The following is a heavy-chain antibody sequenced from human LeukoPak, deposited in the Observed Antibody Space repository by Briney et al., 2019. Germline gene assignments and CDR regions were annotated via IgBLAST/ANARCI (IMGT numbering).Heavy chain of an antibody. CDR1: GGSISSYY. D-gene: IGHD1-26*01. J-gene: IGHJ3*02. CDR3: ARYSGSYESAFDI. CDR2: IYYSGST. Sequence: PSETLSLTCSVSGGSISSYYWSWIRQPPGKGLEWIGYIYYSGSTNYKSSLKSRVTISVDTSKNQFSLKLSSVTAADTAVYYCARYSGSYESAFDIWGQGTMVTVSS. V-gene: IGHV4-59*01.